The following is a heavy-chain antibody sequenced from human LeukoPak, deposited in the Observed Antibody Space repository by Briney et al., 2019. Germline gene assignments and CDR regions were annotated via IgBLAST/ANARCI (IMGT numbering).Heavy chain of an antibody. J-gene: IGHJ4*02. D-gene: IGHD2-15*01. V-gene: IGHV3-30*03. CDR1: GFTFSSFS. CDR3: ARGGTLPDY. Sequence: GGSLRLSCAATGFTFSSFSMHWVRQAPGKGLEWVAVISYDGSNKYYADSVKGRFAISRDNSKNTLYVQMNSLRAADTAVYYCARGGTLPDYWGQGTLVTVSS. CDR2: ISYDGSNK.